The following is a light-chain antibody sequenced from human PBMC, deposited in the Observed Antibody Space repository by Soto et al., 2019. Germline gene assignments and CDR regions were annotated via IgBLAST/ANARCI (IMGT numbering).Light chain of an antibody. CDR3: QEYYSIPLT. V-gene: IGKV4-1*01. J-gene: IGKJ3*01. Sequence: DIVMTQSPDSLAVSLGERATINCKSSQSVFYSTNNRNYLAWYQKKPGQPPKLLIYGASTRESGFPDRFSGSGSGTDFTLTVSSLQAEDVAVYYCQEYYSIPLTFGPGTKVDIK. CDR2: GAS. CDR1: QSVFYSTNNRNY.